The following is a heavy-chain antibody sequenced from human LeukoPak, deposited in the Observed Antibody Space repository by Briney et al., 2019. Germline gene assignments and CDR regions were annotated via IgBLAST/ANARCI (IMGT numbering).Heavy chain of an antibody. Sequence: GSLVKVSCKASGGTFSSYAISWVRQAPGQGLEWMGRIIPILGIANYAQKFQGRVTITADKSTSTAYMELSSLRSEDTAVYYCARDRRGYSYGYHYWGQGTLVTVSS. CDR1: GGTFSSYA. V-gene: IGHV1-69*04. D-gene: IGHD5-18*01. CDR2: IIPILGIA. J-gene: IGHJ4*02. CDR3: ARDRRGYSYGYHY.